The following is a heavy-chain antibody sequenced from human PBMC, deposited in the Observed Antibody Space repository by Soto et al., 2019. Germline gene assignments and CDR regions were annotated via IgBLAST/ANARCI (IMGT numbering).Heavy chain of an antibody. CDR2: IIPIFGTA. V-gene: IGHV1-69*13. CDR1: GGTFSSYA. J-gene: IGHJ6*02. CDR3: ARVPPRYSEPLYYYYYGMDV. D-gene: IGHD2-15*01. Sequence: SVKVSCKASGGTFSSYAISWVRQAPGQGLEWMGGIIPIFGTANYAQKFQGRVTITADESTSTAYMELSSLRSEDTAVYYCARVPPRYSEPLYYYYYGMDVWGQGTTVTVSS.